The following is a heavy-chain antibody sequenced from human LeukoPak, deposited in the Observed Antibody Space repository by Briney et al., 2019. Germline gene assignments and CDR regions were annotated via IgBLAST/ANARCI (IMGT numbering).Heavy chain of an antibody. CDR1: GFTFSSYA. J-gene: IGHJ4*02. CDR3: ATDGRSSGWYGFDY. Sequence: GGSLRLSCTASGFTFSSYAMNWVRQAPGKGLEWVSSITSPVGHIYYADSLKGRITISRDNARSSLYLQMNSLRAEDTAVYYCATDGRSSGWYGFDYWGQGTLVTVSS. D-gene: IGHD6-19*01. CDR2: ITSPVGHI. V-gene: IGHV3-21*01.